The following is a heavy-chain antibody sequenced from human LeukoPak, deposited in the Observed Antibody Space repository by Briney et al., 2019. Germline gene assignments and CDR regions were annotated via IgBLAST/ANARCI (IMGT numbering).Heavy chain of an antibody. D-gene: IGHD5-18*01. CDR1: GGTFSSYA. V-gene: IGHV1-69*13. Sequence: SVKVSCKASGGTFSSYAISWVRQAPGQGLERMGGIIPIFGTANYAQKFQGRVTITADESTSTAYMELSSLRSEDTAVYYCASCSAGGYSYGYPTEHYYYYGMDVWGKGTTVTVSS. CDR2: IIPIFGTA. CDR3: ASCSAGGYSYGYPTEHYYYYGMDV. J-gene: IGHJ6*04.